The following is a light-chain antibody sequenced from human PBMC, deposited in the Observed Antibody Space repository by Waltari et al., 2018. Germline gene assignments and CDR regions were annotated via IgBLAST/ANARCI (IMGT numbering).Light chain of an antibody. V-gene: IGLV1-40*01. CDR3: QCYDSRKSAWM. CDR2: GND. J-gene: IGLJ3*02. CDR1: FSNIGSGFD. Sequence: QSVLTQPPSVSGAPGQRVTIPCFGSFSNIGSGFDVHWYQQFPGTAPRLVIFGNDNRPSGVPDRLSGSKSGTSASLAITGLRAEDEADYYCQCYDSRKSAWMFSGGTKLTVL.